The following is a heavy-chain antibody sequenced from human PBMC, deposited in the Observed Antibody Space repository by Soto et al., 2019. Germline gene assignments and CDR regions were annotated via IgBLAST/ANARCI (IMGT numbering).Heavy chain of an antibody. V-gene: IGHV3-48*01. Sequence: GGSLRLSCSASGFTFSNYSINWVRQAPGKGLEWVSYISSSSSTIYYADSVKGRFTISRDNAKNSLYLQMNSLRAEDTAVYYCARYYYGSGSYLDWFDPWGQGTLVTVSS. CDR2: ISSSSSTI. CDR3: ARYYYGSGSYLDWFDP. CDR1: GFTFSNYS. D-gene: IGHD3-10*01. J-gene: IGHJ5*02.